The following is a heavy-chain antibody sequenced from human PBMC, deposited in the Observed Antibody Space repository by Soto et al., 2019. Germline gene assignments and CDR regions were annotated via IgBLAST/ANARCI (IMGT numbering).Heavy chain of an antibody. CDR1: GGSISNVNYC. CDR3: ARGPSGDKVDY. J-gene: IGHJ4*02. Sequence: QVQLQESGPGLVKPSETLSLTCTVSGGSISNVNYCWSWIRQSPDKGLEWIGNLDNGGRTYNNPSLKSRVTISVDKSKNQCSLKLSYVRAADTAVYYCARGPSGDKVDYWGQGTLVTVSS. D-gene: IGHD7-27*01. CDR2: LDNGGRT. V-gene: IGHV4-30-4*01.